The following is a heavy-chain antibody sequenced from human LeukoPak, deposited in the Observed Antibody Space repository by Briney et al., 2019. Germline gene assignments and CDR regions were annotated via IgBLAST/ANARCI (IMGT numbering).Heavy chain of an antibody. J-gene: IGHJ4*02. Sequence: GGSLRLSCAASGFTFSSYDMHWVRQATGKGLEWVSAIGTAGDTYYPGSVKGRFTISRENAKNSLYLQMSSLRAGDTAVYYCARSRGSSGWFDYWGQGTLVTVSS. V-gene: IGHV3-13*01. CDR1: GFTFSSYD. D-gene: IGHD6-19*01. CDR2: IGTAGDT. CDR3: ARSRGSSGWFDY.